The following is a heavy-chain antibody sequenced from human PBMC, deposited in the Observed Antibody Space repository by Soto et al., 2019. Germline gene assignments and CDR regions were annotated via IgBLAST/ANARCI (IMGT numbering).Heavy chain of an antibody. D-gene: IGHD2-2*01. J-gene: IGHJ3*01. CDR3: AHAYGATSCPIDAFDV. V-gene: IGHV2-5*02. CDR2: IYWDDAK. Sequence: QITLKESGPTLVKPTQTLTLTCTFSGFSLSADGVGVGWIRKPPGTALEWLALIYWDDAKRYRPSLKSRLTLTEYTSKSQVVLTATNTRPLETATYFCAHAYGATSCPIDAFDVWVQGTVVTVSS. CDR1: GFSLSADGVG.